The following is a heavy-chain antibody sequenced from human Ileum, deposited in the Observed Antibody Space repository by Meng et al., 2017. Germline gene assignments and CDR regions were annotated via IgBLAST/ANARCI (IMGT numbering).Heavy chain of an antibody. CDR3: ARHGGYSQDF. D-gene: IGHD4-23*01. Sequence: QAQLQESGPGLVRPSGTLSLTCAVSSGSISSNTYWSWVRQPPGKGLEWIGQISHSGSAYYNPSLKSRVTMSVDKSKSQFSLMLTSVTAADTAIYYCARHGGYSQDFWGQGTLVTVSS. CDR2: ISHSGSA. V-gene: IGHV4-4*02. CDR1: SGSISSNTY. J-gene: IGHJ4*02.